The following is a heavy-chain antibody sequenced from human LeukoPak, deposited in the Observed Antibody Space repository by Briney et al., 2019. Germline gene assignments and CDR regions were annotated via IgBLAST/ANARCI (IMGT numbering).Heavy chain of an antibody. CDR1: GFSFSNHA. D-gene: IGHD2-21*02. CDR2: ISGSGRAT. J-gene: IGHJ4*02. Sequence: GGPLRLSCAASGFSFSNHAMSWVRQAPGKGLQWVSGISGSGRATYYADSVKGRFTISRDSSTNTLYLQMNSLRAEDTAIYYCAKDLDVVVTTLDYWGQGTLVTVSS. V-gene: IGHV3-23*01. CDR3: AKDLDVVVTTLDY.